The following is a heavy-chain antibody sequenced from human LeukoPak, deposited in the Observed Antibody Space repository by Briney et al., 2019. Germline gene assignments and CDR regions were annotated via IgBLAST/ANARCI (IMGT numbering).Heavy chain of an antibody. V-gene: IGHV4-59*01. CDR3: ARSTGYSYGYGYFDY. Sequence: SETLSLTCAVSGGSISSYYWSWTRQPPGKGLEWIGYIHYSGSTNYNPSLKSRVNISVDTSKNQFSLKLSSVTAADTAVYYCARSTGYSYGYGYFDYWGQGTLVTVSS. D-gene: IGHD5-18*01. CDR1: GGSISSYY. J-gene: IGHJ4*02. CDR2: IHYSGST.